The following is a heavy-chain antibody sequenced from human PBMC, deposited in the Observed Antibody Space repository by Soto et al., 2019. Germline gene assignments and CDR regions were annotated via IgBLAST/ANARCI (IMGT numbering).Heavy chain of an antibody. D-gene: IGHD3-10*01. V-gene: IGHV3-21*01. Sequence: EVQLVESGGGLVKPGGSLRLSCAASGFTFSSYSMNWVRQAPGKGLEWVSSISSSSSYIYYADSVKGRFTISRDNAKNSLYMQLNSLRAEDTAVYYCARVLMVRGVITVYYYYYGMDVWGQGTTVTVSS. CDR3: ARVLMVRGVITVYYYYYGMDV. J-gene: IGHJ6*02. CDR1: GFTFSSYS. CDR2: ISSSSSYI.